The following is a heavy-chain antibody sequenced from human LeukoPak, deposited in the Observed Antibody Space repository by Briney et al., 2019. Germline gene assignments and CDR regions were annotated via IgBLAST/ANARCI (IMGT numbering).Heavy chain of an antibody. D-gene: IGHD1-26*01. Sequence: GGSLRLSCAASGFTFSSYAMSWVRQAPGKGLEWVSAISGSGGSTYYADSVKGRFTISRDNAKNSLYLQMNSLRAEDTAVYYCARDQTSGSYPADYWGQGTLVTVSS. CDR3: ARDQTSGSYPADY. J-gene: IGHJ4*02. CDR2: ISGSGGST. V-gene: IGHV3-23*01. CDR1: GFTFSSYA.